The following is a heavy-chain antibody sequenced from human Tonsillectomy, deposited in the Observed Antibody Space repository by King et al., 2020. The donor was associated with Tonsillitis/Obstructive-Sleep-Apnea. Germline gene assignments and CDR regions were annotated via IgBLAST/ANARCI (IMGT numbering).Heavy chain of an antibody. CDR1: GYTFTTYA. D-gene: IGHD3-22*01. CDR2: INAGNGNT. Sequence: QLVQSGAEVKKPGASVKVSCKASGYTFTTYAMHWVRQAPGQRLEWMGWINAGNGNTKYSQKFQGRVTITRDTSASTAYMELSSLRSEDTAVYYCARAYDYYDSSGYYFDYWGQGTLVTVSS. V-gene: IGHV1-3*01. CDR3: ARAYDYYDSSGYYFDY. J-gene: IGHJ4*02.